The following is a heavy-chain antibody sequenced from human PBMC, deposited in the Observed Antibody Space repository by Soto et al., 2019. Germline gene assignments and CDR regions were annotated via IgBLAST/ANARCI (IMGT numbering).Heavy chain of an antibody. CDR3: ARVASRRVGGVIVRDAFDI. CDR2: IIPILGTP. Sequence: QVELVQSGAEVKKSGSSMRVSCKASGGTFSDYAIAWVRQAPGQGLEWMGGIIPILGTPEYAQKFKGRVTITADESTSTAYMEVSNLRSEDTAMYYCARVASRRVGGVIVRDAFDIWGQGTMVTVSS. CDR1: GGTFSDYA. J-gene: IGHJ3*02. D-gene: IGHD3-16*02. V-gene: IGHV1-69*12.